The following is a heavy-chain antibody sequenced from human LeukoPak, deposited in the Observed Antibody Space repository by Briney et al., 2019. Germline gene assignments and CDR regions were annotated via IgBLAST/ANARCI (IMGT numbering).Heavy chain of an antibody. V-gene: IGHV6-1*01. D-gene: IGHD5-12*01. J-gene: IGHJ4*02. Sequence: SQTLSLTFAISGDSVSTNSAAWNWIRQSPSRGLEWLGRTYYRCKWYNDYAVSVKSRITINPDTSKNQFSLQLNSVTPEDTAVYYCARDKGGSGYDHLDSWGQGTLVTVSS. CDR1: GDSVSTNSAA. CDR3: ARDKGGSGYDHLDS. CDR2: TYYRCKWYN.